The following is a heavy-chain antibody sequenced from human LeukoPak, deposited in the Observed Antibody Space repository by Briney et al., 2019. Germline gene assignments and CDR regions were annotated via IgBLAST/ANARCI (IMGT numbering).Heavy chain of an antibody. D-gene: IGHD6-19*01. CDR1: GLTFSSYA. CDR3: AAQWLLHGAFDI. CDR2: ISGSGGST. V-gene: IGHV3-23*01. Sequence: GGSLRLSCAASGLTFSSYAMSWVRQAPGKGLEWVSAISGSGGSTYYADSVKGRFTISRDNSNNTLYLQMNSLRAEDTAVYYCAAQWLLHGAFDIWGQGTMVTVSS. J-gene: IGHJ3*02.